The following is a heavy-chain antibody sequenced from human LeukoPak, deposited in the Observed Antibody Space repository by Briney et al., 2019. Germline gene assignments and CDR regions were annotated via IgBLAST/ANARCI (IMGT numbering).Heavy chain of an antibody. CDR3: ARHVVDTAPFGY. J-gene: IGHJ4*02. Sequence: SETLSLTCTVSGGSISSYYWSWIRQPPGKGLEWIGYIYYSGSTNYNPSLKSRVTISVDTSKKQFSLKLSSVTAADTAVYYCARHVVDTAPFGYRGQGTLVTVSS. V-gene: IGHV4-59*08. D-gene: IGHD5-18*01. CDR1: GGSISSYY. CDR2: IYYSGST.